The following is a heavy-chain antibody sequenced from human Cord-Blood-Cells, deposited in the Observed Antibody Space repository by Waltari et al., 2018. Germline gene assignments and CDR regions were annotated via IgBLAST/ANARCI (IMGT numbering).Heavy chain of an antibody. CDR3: AAGYYDFWSGYYDAFDI. CDR1: GGSISSSSYY. Sequence: QLQLQESGPGLVKPSETLSLTCTVSGGSISSSSYYWGWIRQPPGKGLEWIGSIYYSGSTYYNPSLKSRVTISVDTSKNQFSLKLSSVTAADTAVYYCAAGYYDFWSGYYDAFDIWGQGTMVTVSS. CDR2: IYYSGST. V-gene: IGHV4-39*01. J-gene: IGHJ3*02. D-gene: IGHD3-3*01.